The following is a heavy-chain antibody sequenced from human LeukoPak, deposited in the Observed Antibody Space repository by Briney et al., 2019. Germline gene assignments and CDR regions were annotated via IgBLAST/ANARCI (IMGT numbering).Heavy chain of an antibody. J-gene: IGHJ2*01. D-gene: IGHD3-10*01. V-gene: IGHV4-59*01. Sequence: PSETLSLTCTVSGGSISSYYWSWIRQPPGKGLEWIGYIYYSGSTNYNPSLKSRVTISVDTSKNQFSLKLSSVTAADTAVYYCARDLRGGWHFDLWGRGTLVTVSS. CDR2: IYYSGST. CDR1: GGSISSYY. CDR3: ARDLRGGWHFDL.